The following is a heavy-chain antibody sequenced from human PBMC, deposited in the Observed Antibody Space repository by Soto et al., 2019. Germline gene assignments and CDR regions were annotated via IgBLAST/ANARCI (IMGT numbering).Heavy chain of an antibody. V-gene: IGHV3-23*04. CDR1: GFTFSCCS. J-gene: IGHJ4*02. Sequence: EVQLVESGGGLVKPGGSLRLSCAASGFTFSCCSMNWVRQAPGKGLEWVSAISGSGGSTYYADSVKGRFTISRDNSKNTLYLQMNSLRAEDTAVYYCAKRYTYYYDSSEVDYWGQGTLVTVSS. D-gene: IGHD3-22*01. CDR2: ISGSGGST. CDR3: AKRYTYYYDSSEVDY.